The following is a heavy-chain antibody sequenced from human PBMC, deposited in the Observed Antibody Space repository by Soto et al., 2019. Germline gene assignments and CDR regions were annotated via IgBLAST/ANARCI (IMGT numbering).Heavy chain of an antibody. CDR3: ARTITQRGTNPSVGPSYNYSCMDV. CDR2: IDWDDDK. CDR1: GFSLSTSGMC. D-gene: IGHD1-1*01. V-gene: IGHV2-70*01. J-gene: IGHJ6*04. Sequence: SGPTPVNAAQTLTLTCTFSGFSLSTSGMCVSWIRQPPGKALEWLALIDWDDDKYYSTSLKTRLTISKDTSKNQVVLTMTNMDTVDTATYYCARTITQRGTNPSVGPSYNYSCMDVWGKTTAVSGSS.